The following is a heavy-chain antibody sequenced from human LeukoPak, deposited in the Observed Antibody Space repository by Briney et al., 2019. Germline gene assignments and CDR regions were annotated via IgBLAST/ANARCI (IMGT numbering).Heavy chain of an antibody. CDR3: ASSRIVGATGAYYYYGMDV. CDR1: GGSISSYY. D-gene: IGHD1-26*01. V-gene: IGHV4-4*07. CDR2: IYTSGST. Sequence: PSETLSLTCTVSGGSISSYYWSWIRQPAGKGLEWIGRIYTSGSTNYNPSLKSRVTMSVDTSKNQFSLKLSSVIAADTAVYYCASSRIVGATGAYYYYGMDVWGQGTTVTVSS. J-gene: IGHJ6*02.